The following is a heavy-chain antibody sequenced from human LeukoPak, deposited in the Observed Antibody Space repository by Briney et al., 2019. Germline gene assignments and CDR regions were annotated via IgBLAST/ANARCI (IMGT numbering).Heavy chain of an antibody. D-gene: IGHD2-21*02. J-gene: IGHJ2*01. CDR3: ARDVGIMVVTRWCFDL. V-gene: IGHV3-30-3*01. Sequence: GGSLRLSCAASGFTFSVYAIHWVRQAPGKGLEWVAVMSDDGNNKYYADSVKGRFTISRDNSKNSLYLQMNSLRDEDTAVYYCARDVGIMVVTRWCFDLWGRGTLVTVSS. CDR2: MSDDGNNK. CDR1: GFTFSVYA.